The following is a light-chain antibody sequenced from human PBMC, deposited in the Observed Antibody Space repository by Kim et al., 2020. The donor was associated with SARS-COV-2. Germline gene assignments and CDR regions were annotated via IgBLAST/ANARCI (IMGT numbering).Light chain of an antibody. J-gene: IGKJ2*01. CDR2: AAS. Sequence: SASGGDRVTITCRASQDVRNWLAWYQQKPGKAPKLLVYAASTLQSGVPSRFSGSGSGTEFTLTISSLQPEDLGTYFCQQANSFPYTFGQGTKLEI. CDR3: QQANSFPYT. CDR1: QDVRNW. V-gene: IGKV1-12*01.